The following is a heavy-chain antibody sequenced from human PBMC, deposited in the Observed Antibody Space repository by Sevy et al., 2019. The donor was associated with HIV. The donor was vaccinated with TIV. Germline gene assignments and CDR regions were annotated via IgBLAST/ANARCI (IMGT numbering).Heavy chain of an antibody. V-gene: IGHV3-15*01. CDR2: IKSKTDGGTT. D-gene: IGHD2-2*01. J-gene: IGHJ6*02. CDR3: TTDRHIVVVPAAPSPYYYYYGMDV. Sequence: GGSLRLSCAASGFTFSNAWMSWVRQAPGKGLEWVGRIKSKTDGGTTDYAAPVKGRFTISRDDSKNTLYLQMNSLKIEDTAVYYCTTDRHIVVVPAAPSPYYYYYGMDVWGQGTTVTGSS. CDR1: GFTFSNAW.